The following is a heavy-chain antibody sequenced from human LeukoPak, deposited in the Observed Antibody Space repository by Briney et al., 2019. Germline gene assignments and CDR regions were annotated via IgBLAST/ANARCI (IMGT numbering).Heavy chain of an antibody. CDR3: ARERGYCSSTSCYFAVFWFDP. D-gene: IGHD2-2*01. CDR2: IYTSGST. J-gene: IGHJ5*02. V-gene: IGHV4-4*07. CDR1: GGSISSYY. Sequence: SETLSLTCTVSGGSISSYYWSWIRQPAGKGLEWIGRIYTSGSTNYNPSLKSRVTMSVDTSKNQFSLKLSSVTAADTAVYYCARERGYCSSTSCYFAVFWFDPWGQGTLVTVSS.